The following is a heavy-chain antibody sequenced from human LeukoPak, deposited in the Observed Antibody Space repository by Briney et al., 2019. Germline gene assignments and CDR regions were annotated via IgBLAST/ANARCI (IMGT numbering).Heavy chain of an antibody. CDR3: AKDFGDSATTV. Sequence: PGGSLRLSCAASGFTFEDHVMHWVRQAPGKGLEWVSSISWSGDRMGYADAVKGRFTISRDDAKNSLFLQMNSLRVEDTALYYCAKDFGDSATTVWGQGTLVTVSS. CDR2: ISWSGDRM. D-gene: IGHD3-16*01. V-gene: IGHV3-9*01. CDR1: GFTFEDHV. J-gene: IGHJ4*02.